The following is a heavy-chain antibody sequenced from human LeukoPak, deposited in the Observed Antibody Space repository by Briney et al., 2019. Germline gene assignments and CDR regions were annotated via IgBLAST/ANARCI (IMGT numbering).Heavy chain of an antibody. CDR1: GFTFSSYS. D-gene: IGHD2-2*01. V-gene: IGHV3-21*04. CDR3: ATYTSCYYACAFDI. Sequence: PGGSLRLSCAASGFTFSSYSMNWVRQAPGKGLEWVSSISSSSSYIYYADSVKGRFTISRDNAKNSLYLQMNSLRSEDTAVYYCATYTSCYYACAFDIWGQGTMVTVSS. J-gene: IGHJ3*02. CDR2: ISSSSSYI.